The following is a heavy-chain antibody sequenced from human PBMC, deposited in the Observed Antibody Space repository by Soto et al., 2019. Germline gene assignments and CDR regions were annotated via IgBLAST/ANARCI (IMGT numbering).Heavy chain of an antibody. CDR1: GFSLSTSGMC. D-gene: IGHD4-17*01. Sequence: SGPTLVNPTQTLTLTCTFSGFSLSTSGMCVSWIRQPPGKALEWLARIDWDDDKYYSTSLKTRLTISKDTSKNQVVLTMTNMDPVDTATYYCAHKGYGDYPLDYWGQGTLVTVSS. V-gene: IGHV2-70*12. CDR3: AHKGYGDYPLDY. CDR2: IDWDDDK. J-gene: IGHJ4*02.